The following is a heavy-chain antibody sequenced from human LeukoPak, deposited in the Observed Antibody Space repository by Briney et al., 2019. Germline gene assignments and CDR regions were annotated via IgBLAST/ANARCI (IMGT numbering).Heavy chain of an antibody. J-gene: IGHJ4*02. CDR1: GFTVSSNY. CDR2: IYSGGST. CDR3: ARGYYYGSGSYYPPDY. D-gene: IGHD3-10*01. Sequence: LRLSCAASGFTVSSNYMSWVRQAPGKGLEWVSVIYSGGSTYYADSVKGRFTISRDNSKNTLYLQMNSLRAEDTAVYYCARGYYYGSGSYYPPDYWGQGTLVTVSS. V-gene: IGHV3-53*01.